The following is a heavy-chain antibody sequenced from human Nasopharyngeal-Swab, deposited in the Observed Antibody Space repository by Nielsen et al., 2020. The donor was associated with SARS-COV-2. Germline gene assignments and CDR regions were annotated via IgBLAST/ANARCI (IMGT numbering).Heavy chain of an antibody. D-gene: IGHD2-15*01. V-gene: IGHV4-39*01. CDR3: ARRGVVVRGGYYFDY. J-gene: IGHJ4*02. Sequence: PGKGLEWIGSIYYSGSTYYNPSLKSRVTISVDTSKNQFSLKLSSATAADTAVYYCARRGVVVRGGYYFDYWGQGTLVTVSS. CDR2: IYYSGST.